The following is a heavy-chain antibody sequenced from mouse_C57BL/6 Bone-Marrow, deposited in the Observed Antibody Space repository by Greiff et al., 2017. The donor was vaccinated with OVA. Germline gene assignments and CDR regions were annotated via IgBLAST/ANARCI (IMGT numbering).Heavy chain of an antibody. D-gene: IGHD1-1*01. CDR1: GYTFTDYY. J-gene: IGHJ3*01. V-gene: IGHV1-26*01. CDR2: INPNNGGT. Sequence: EVQLQQSGPELVKPGASVKISCKASGYTFTDYYMNWVKQSHGKSLEWIGDINPNNGGTSYNQKFKGKATLTVDKSSSTAYMELRSLTSEDSAVYYCARPSTVVATRFAYWGQGTLVTVSA. CDR3: ARPSTVVATRFAY.